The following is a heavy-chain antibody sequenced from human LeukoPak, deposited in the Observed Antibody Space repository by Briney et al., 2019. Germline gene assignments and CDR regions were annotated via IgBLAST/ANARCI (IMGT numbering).Heavy chain of an antibody. V-gene: IGHV4-39*01. Sequence: SETLSLTCTVSGGSISRTGYYWGWIRQPPGKGLEWIGSIYHTGTTYYSSSLKSRVTISVDTSKNQFPLKLTSVTAADTAVYFCATEFRYFDWLFPNYFDSWGQGTLVTVSS. CDR3: ATEFRYFDWLFPNYFDS. CDR1: GGSISRTGYY. D-gene: IGHD3-9*01. J-gene: IGHJ4*02. CDR2: IYHTGTT.